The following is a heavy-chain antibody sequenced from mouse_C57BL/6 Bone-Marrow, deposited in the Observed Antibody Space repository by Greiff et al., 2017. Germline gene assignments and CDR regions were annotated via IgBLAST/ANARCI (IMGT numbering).Heavy chain of an antibody. D-gene: IGHD1-1*01. V-gene: IGHV1-15*01. Sequence: VQLQQSGAELVRPGASVTLSCKASGYTFTDYEMHWVKQTPVHGLEWIGAIDPETGGTAYNQKFKGKAILTADKSSSTAYMELRSLTSEYSAVYYCTRQGLYGSSQYYFDYWGQGTTLTVSS. CDR1: GYTFTDYE. J-gene: IGHJ2*01. CDR3: TRQGLYGSSQYYFDY. CDR2: IDPETGGT.